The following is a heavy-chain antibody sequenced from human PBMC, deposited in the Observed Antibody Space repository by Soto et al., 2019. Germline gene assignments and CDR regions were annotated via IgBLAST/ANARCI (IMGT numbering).Heavy chain of an antibody. Sequence: ASVKVSCKAAGYTFTGYYMHWVRQAPRQGLEWMGWINPNSGGTNYAQKFQGWVTMTRDTSINTAYMELIWVRSDESATYYCAVLQTPPDGGTVFAYWGRGTLVSVSS. V-gene: IGHV1-2*04. CDR1: GYTFTGYY. CDR2: INPNSGGT. J-gene: IGHJ4*02. D-gene: IGHD2-15*01. CDR3: AVLQTPPDGGTVFAY.